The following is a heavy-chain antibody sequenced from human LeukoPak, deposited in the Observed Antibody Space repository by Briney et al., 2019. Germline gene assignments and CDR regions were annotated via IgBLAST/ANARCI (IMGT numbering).Heavy chain of an antibody. CDR2: INHSGST. V-gene: IGHV4-34*01. J-gene: IGHJ4*02. D-gene: IGHD6-6*01. CDR3: ARGRLYSSSSARFDY. CDR1: GGSFSGYY. Sequence: PSETLSLTCAVSGGSFSGYYWSWIRQPPGKGLEWIGEINHSGSTNYNPSLKSRVTISVDTSKNQFYLKLSSVTAADTAVYYCARGRLYSSSSARFDYWGQGTLVTVSS.